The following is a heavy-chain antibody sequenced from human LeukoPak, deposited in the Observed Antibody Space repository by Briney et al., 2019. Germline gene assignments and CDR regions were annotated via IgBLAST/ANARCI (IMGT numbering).Heavy chain of an antibody. J-gene: IGHJ4*02. D-gene: IGHD3-3*01. CDR3: ARMDDNYDFWSGYFDSYFDY. CDR2: INPNSGGT. Sequence: ASVKVSCKASGYTFTGYYMHWVRQAPGQGLEWMGWINPNSGGTNYAQKFQGRVTMTRDTSISTAYMELSRLRSVDTAVYYCARMDDNYDFWSGYFDSYFDYWGQGTLVTVSS. CDR1: GYTFTGYY. V-gene: IGHV1-2*02.